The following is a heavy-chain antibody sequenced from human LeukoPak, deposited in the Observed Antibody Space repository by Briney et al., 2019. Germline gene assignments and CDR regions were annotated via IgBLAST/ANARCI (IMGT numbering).Heavy chain of an antibody. CDR1: GFTFSSYS. D-gene: IGHD1-14*01. CDR3: AKVFVLMRGTPENWFDP. CDR2: ISSSSSYI. J-gene: IGHJ5*02. Sequence: GGSLRLSCAASGFTFSSYSMNWVRQAPGKGLEWVSSISSSSSYIYYADSVKGRFTISRDNSMDTLYLQMNSLRDEDTAIYFCAKVFVLMRGTPENWFDPWGQGNLVTVSS. V-gene: IGHV3-21*01.